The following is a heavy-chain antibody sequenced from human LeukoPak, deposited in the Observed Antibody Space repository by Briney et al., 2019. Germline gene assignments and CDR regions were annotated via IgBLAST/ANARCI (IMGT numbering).Heavy chain of an antibody. J-gene: IGHJ4*02. CDR1: GYTFTGYY. D-gene: IGHD3-22*01. V-gene: IGHV1-2*02. CDR2: INPNSGGT. Sequence: ASVKVSCKASGYTFTGYYMHWVRQAPGQGLEWMGWINPNSGGTNYAQKFQGRVTMTRDTSISTAYMELSRPRSDDTAVYYCARGSAYYYDSSGYYDYWGQGTLVIVSS. CDR3: ARGSAYYYDSSGYYDY.